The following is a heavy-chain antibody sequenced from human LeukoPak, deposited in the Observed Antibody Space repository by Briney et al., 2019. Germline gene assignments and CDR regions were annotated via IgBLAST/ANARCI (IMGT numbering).Heavy chain of an antibody. CDR1: GGSISSSSYY. V-gene: IGHV4-39*07. CDR2: IYYSGST. D-gene: IGHD4-23*01. Sequence: KPSETLSLTCTVSGGSISSSSYYWGWIRQPPGKGLEWIGSIYYSGSTYYNPSLKSRVTISVDTSKNQFSLKLSSVTAADTAVYYCAREGGNLPLTDYWGQGTLVTVSS. CDR3: AREGGNLPLTDY. J-gene: IGHJ4*02.